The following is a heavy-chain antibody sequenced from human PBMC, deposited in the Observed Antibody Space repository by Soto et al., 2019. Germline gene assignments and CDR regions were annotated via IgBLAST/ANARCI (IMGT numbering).Heavy chain of an antibody. D-gene: IGHD2-8*01. J-gene: IGHJ4*02. CDR3: VCFGWSRG. V-gene: IGHV3-30*03. Sequence: QVQLVESGGGVVQPGRSLRLSCAASGFTFSSYGMHWVRQAPGKGLEWVAVISYDGSNKYYADSVKGRFTISRDNSKTTLYLQMNSLRAEDTAVYYCVCFGWSRGWGQGTLVTVSS. CDR1: GFTFSSYG. CDR2: ISYDGSNK.